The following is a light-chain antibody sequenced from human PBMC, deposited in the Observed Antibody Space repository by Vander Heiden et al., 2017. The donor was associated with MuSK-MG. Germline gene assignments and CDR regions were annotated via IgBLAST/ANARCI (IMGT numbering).Light chain of an antibody. CDR2: YDS. CDR1: NIGSKN. CDR3: QVWDSSSDHAV. V-gene: IGLV3-21*04. J-gene: IGLJ7*01. Sequence: SDVLTQPPAASVAPGKTARITGGGNNIGSKNVHWYQQKPGQAPVLVIYYDSDRPSGIPERFSGSNSGNTATLTISRVEAGDEADYYCQVWDSSSDHAVFGGGTQLTVL.